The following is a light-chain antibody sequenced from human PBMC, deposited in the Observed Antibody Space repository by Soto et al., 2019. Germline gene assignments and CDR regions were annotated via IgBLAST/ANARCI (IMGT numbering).Light chain of an antibody. Sequence: AIRMTQSPSSFSASTGDRVTITCRASQGISSYLAWYQQKQGKAPKLLIYAASTLQSGVPSRFSGSGSGTDFTLTISCLQSEDFATYYCQQYYSYPPTFGQGTKGEIK. CDR3: QQYYSYPPT. CDR2: AAS. J-gene: IGKJ1*01. V-gene: IGKV1-8*01. CDR1: QGISSY.